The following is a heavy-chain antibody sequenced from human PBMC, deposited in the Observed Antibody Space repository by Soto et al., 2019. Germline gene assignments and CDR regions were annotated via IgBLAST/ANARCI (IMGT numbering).Heavy chain of an antibody. CDR1: GSSFPSLD. V-gene: IGHV1-8*01. D-gene: IGHD1-26*01. CDR3: ARGVSAGVDY. CDR2: RELSTGRT. J-gene: IGHJ4*02. Sequence: QVQLGQSGAEVREPGAQVKVSCKAPGSSFPSLDTNWVGQTAGQGLEWMGWRELSTGRTGYAQKFQGRVTMTRDTSINTAYMELTTLTSDDTAFYYCARGVSAGVDYWGQGTLVTVSS.